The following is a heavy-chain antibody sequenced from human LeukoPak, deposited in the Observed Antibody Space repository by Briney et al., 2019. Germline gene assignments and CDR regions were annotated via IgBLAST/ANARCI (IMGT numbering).Heavy chain of an antibody. D-gene: IGHD3-22*01. CDR1: GFTFSSYS. J-gene: IGHJ2*01. CDR2: ISSSSSII. V-gene: IGHV3-48*01. CDR3: ARDRGYYYDSSGYPSDL. Sequence: GGSLSLSCAASGFTFSSYSMNWVRQAPGKGLEWVPYISSSSSIIYYAASVKGRFTISRDNVKNSLYLQMNSLRAEDTAVYYCARDRGYYYDSSGYPSDLWGRGTLVTVSS.